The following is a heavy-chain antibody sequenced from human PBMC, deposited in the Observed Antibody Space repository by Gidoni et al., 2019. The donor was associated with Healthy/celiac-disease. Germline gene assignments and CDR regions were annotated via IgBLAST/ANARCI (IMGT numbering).Heavy chain of an antibody. CDR1: GGPISSYY. CDR2: IYTSGST. D-gene: IGHD3-10*01. J-gene: IGHJ6*03. CDR3: ATGSYPYYYYYMDV. Sequence: HVPLPESGPGLVKPSETLSPTCPFPGGPISSYYWSWIRQPAGKGLEWIGRIYTSGSTNYNPSLKSRVTMSVDTSKNQFSLKLSSVTAADTAVYYCATGSYPYYYYYMDVWGKGTTVTVSS. V-gene: IGHV4-4*07.